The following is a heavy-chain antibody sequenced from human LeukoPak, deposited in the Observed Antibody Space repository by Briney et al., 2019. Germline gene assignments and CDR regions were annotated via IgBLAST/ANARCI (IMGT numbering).Heavy chain of an antibody. CDR1: GFTFDDYG. J-gene: IGHJ6*03. D-gene: IGHD3-10*01. Sequence: PGGSLRLSCAASGFTFDDYGMSWVRQAPGKGLEWVSGISWNGGSTGYADSVKGRFTISRDNAKNSLYLQMNSLRAEDTALYYCARAYYGSGTYYYYYYYMDVWGKGTTVTVSS. CDR2: ISWNGGST. V-gene: IGHV3-20*04. CDR3: ARAYYGSGTYYYYYYYMDV.